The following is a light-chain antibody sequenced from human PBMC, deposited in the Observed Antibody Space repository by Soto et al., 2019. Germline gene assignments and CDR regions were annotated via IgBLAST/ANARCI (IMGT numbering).Light chain of an antibody. Sequence: QSALTQPPSASGSPGQSVTISCTGTSSDVGDYKYVSWYQQHPGKAPKLMIYDVTKRPSGVPDRFSGSKSGSTASLTISGLQAEDEADYYCCSFAGSYTSYVFGTGTKVTVL. J-gene: IGLJ1*01. CDR2: DVT. CDR3: CSFAGSYTSYV. CDR1: SSDVGDYKY. V-gene: IGLV2-11*01.